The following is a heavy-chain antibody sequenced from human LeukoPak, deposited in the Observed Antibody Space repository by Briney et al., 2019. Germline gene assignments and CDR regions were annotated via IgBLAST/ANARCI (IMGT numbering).Heavy chain of an antibody. J-gene: IGHJ6*03. Sequence: SETLSLTCTVSGYSISSGYYWGWIRQPPGKGLEYIGTIYHSGGTYYNPSLKSRVTISVDTSKNQFSLKLSSVTAADTAVYYCASQGAYCSSTSCYARDYYYYYMDVWGKGTTVTVSS. CDR3: ASQGAYCSSTSCYARDYYYYYMDV. D-gene: IGHD2-2*01. CDR2: IYHSGGT. V-gene: IGHV4-38-2*02. CDR1: GYSISSGYY.